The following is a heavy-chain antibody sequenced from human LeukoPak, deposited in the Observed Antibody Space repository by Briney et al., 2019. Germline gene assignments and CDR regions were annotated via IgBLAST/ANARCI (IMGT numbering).Heavy chain of an antibody. CDR3: ALLAVASDFDY. CDR1: GFTFSSYS. CDR2: ISSGAITM. V-gene: IGHV3-48*04. D-gene: IGHD6-19*01. J-gene: IGHJ4*02. Sequence: PGGSLRLSCAASGFTFSSYSMNWVRQAPGKGLEWIAYISSGAITMYYADSVKGRFTISRDDAKNSLFLQMNSLRAEDTAVYYCALLAVASDFDYWGQGALVTVSS.